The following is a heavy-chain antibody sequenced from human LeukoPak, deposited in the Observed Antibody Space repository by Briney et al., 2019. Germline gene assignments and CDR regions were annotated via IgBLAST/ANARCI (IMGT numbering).Heavy chain of an antibody. Sequence: AVKVSCKASGGTFSSYAISWVRQAPGHGLEWMGGIIPIFGTANYAQKFQGRVTITADESTSTAYMELSSLRSEDTAVYYCARAVTTGPYYYGMDVWGKGTTVTVSS. CDR1: GGTFSSYA. J-gene: IGHJ6*04. CDR3: ARAVTTGPYYYGMDV. V-gene: IGHV1-69*13. CDR2: IIPIFGTA. D-gene: IGHD4-17*01.